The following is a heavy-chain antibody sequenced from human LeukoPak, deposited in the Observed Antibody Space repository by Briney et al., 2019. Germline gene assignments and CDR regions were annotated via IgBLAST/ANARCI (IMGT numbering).Heavy chain of an antibody. Sequence: GGSLRLSCAASGFTFLNYVMSWVRQAPGKGLEWVSSISDNGGNTYYADSVKGRFTISRDNSKNTLYLQMNSLRAEDTAVYYCARGLLLGYCSSTSCYSQLTDYWGQGTLVTVSS. V-gene: IGHV3-23*01. CDR2: ISDNGGNT. CDR3: ARGLLLGYCSSTSCYSQLTDY. J-gene: IGHJ4*02. D-gene: IGHD2-2*01. CDR1: GFTFLNYV.